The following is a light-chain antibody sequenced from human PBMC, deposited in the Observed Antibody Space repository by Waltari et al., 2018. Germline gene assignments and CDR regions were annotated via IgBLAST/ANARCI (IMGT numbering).Light chain of an antibody. Sequence: QSALTQPASVSGSPGQSITISSTGTSRAVGTYTLFSWYQQHPGKAPKLLISEVSERPSGVSDRFSASKSADTASLTISGLQAEDEADYYCCSYSRSTTFVIFGGGTKLTVL. J-gene: IGLJ2*01. CDR2: EVS. CDR3: CSYSRSTTFVI. V-gene: IGLV2-23*02. CDR1: SRAVGTYTL.